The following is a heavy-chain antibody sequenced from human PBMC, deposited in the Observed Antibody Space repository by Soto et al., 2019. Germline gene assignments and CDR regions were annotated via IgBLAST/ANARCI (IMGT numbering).Heavy chain of an antibody. Sequence: LRLSCAASGFTFSDYYMSWIRQAPGKGLEWVSYISSSGSTIYYADSVKGRFTISRDDAKNSLYLQMNSLRAEDTAVYYCARGFYDSSGYYYDYYYGTDVWGQGTTVTVSS. V-gene: IGHV3-11*01. D-gene: IGHD3-22*01. CDR3: ARGFYDSSGYYYDYYYGTDV. J-gene: IGHJ6*02. CDR1: GFTFSDYY. CDR2: ISSSGSTI.